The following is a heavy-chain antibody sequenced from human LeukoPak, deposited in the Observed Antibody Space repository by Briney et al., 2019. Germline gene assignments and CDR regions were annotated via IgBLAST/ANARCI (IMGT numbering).Heavy chain of an antibody. D-gene: IGHD6-13*01. CDR2: ISAYNGNT. CDR1: GYTFTSYG. CDR3: ARDARIDGYSSSRQDYYFDY. J-gene: IGHJ4*02. V-gene: IGHV1-18*04. Sequence: GASVKVSCKASGYTFTSYGISWVRQAPGQGLEWMGWISAYNGNTNYAQKLQGRVTMTTDTSTSTAYMELRSLRSDDTAVYYCARDARIDGYSSSRQDYYFDYWGQGTLVTVSS.